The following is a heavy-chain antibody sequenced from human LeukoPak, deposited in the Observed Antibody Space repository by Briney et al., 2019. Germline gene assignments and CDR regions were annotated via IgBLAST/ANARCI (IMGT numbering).Heavy chain of an antibody. CDR1: GYTFTSYD. CDR2: MNPNSGNT. CDR3: ARGRDVLRFLEWSRKPFDAFDI. D-gene: IGHD3-3*01. J-gene: IGHJ3*02. Sequence: VASVKVSCKASGYTFTSYDINWVRQAPGQGLEWMGWMNPNSGNTGYAQKFQGRVTMTRNTSISTAYMELSSLRSEDTAVYYCARGRDVLRFLEWSRKPFDAFDIWGQGTMVTVSS. V-gene: IGHV1-8*01.